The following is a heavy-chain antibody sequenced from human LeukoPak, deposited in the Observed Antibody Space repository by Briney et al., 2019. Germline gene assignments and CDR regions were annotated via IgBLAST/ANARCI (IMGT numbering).Heavy chain of an antibody. CDR1: GFTFSSYS. V-gene: IGHV3-48*04. CDR2: ISSSGSTI. Sequence: GGSLRLSCAASGFTFSSYSMNWVRQAPGKGLEWVSYISSSGSTIYYADSVKGRFTISRDNAKNSLYLEMNSLRAEDTAVYYCARDRIAVAATETSFDYWGQGTLVTVSS. CDR3: ARDRIAVAATETSFDY. D-gene: IGHD6-19*01. J-gene: IGHJ4*02.